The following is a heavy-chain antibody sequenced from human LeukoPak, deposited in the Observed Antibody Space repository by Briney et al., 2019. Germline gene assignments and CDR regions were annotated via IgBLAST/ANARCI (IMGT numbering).Heavy chain of an antibody. D-gene: IGHD6-19*01. CDR2: IMYDGSDT. Sequence: GRPLRLPCAASEFPFRNHGMHWVGQAPAKGLEGVTFIMYDGSDTYYADSVKGRFTISRDNSKNILYLQMNRLKAEDTALYYCARALSSDSGWYYFDFWGQGTLVTVSS. J-gene: IGHJ4*02. CDR1: EFPFRNHG. V-gene: IGHV3-33*01. CDR3: ARALSSDSGWYYFDF.